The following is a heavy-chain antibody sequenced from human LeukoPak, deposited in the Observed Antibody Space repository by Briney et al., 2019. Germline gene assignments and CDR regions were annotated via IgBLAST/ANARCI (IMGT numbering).Heavy chain of an antibody. CDR2: IKQDGSEK. J-gene: IGHJ6*02. CDR3: ASPLWFGGDYGMDV. D-gene: IGHD3-10*01. V-gene: IGHV3-7*01. CDR1: GFTFSSYW. Sequence: GGSLRLSCAASGFTFSSYWMSWVRQAPGKGLEWVANIKQDGSEKYYVDSVKGRFTISRDNAKNSLYLQMNSLRAEDTAVYYCASPLWFGGDYGMDVWGQGTTVTVSS.